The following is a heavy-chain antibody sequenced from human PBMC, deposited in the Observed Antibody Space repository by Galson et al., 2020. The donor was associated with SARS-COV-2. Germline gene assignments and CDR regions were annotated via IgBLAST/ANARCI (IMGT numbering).Heavy chain of an antibody. CDR3: ARYTVTTEDPNYYYYYGMDV. CDR1: GFTFSSYW. J-gene: IGHJ6*02. V-gene: IGHV3-7*05. Sequence: GGSLRLSCAASGFTFSSYWMSWVRQAPGKGLEWVANIKQDGSEKYYVDSVKGRFTISRDNAKNSLYLQMNSLRAEDTAVYYCARYTVTTEDPNYYYYYGMDVWGQGTTVTVSS. CDR2: IKQDGSEK. D-gene: IGHD4-17*01.